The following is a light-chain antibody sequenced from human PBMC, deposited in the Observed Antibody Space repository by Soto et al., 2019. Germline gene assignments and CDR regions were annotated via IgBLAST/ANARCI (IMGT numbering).Light chain of an antibody. Sequence: QAVVTQEPSLTVSPGGTVTLTCGSSTGAVTSGHYPFWFQQKPGQAPRTLIYDTSNKHSWTPARFSGSLLGGNAALTLSGVQPEHEADYYCLLSYSGARVVFGGGTKLTVL. CDR2: DTS. V-gene: IGLV7-46*01. CDR3: LLSYSGARVV. J-gene: IGLJ2*01. CDR1: TGAVTSGHY.